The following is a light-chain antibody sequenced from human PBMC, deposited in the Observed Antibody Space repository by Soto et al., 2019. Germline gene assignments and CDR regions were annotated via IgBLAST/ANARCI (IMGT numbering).Light chain of an antibody. CDR1: QSVSSNY. CDR3: QQYSTYSRT. Sequence: EIVLTPSPGTLSLSPGERATLSCRASQSVSSNYLAWFQQKPGQAPRLLIYGASSRATGIPDRFSGSGSGTDFTLTISSLQPDDFASYYCQQYSTYSRTFGQGTKVDI. J-gene: IGKJ1*01. V-gene: IGKV3-20*01. CDR2: GAS.